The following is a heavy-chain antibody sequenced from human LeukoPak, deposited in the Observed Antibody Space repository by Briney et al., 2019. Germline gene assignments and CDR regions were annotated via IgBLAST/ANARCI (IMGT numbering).Heavy chain of an antibody. CDR1: RGSFSGYY. Sequence: PSETLSLTCAVFRGSFSGYYWNWIRQSPGKGLEWIGEINHSGGTHYSPSLKSRVTISLDTSKNQFSLRLSSVTAADTAVYYCARDDLYYNDSCGHSDAFDLWGQGTMVTISS. CDR2: INHSGGT. J-gene: IGHJ3*01. V-gene: IGHV4-34*01. D-gene: IGHD3-22*01. CDR3: ARDDLYYNDSCGHSDAFDL.